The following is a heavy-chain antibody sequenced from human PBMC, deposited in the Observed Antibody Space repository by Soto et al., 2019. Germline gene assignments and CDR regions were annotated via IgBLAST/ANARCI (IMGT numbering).Heavy chain of an antibody. CDR1: GYSFTAFF. Sequence: QLVQCGAEVMEPGASVKISCKASGYSFTAFFMHWVRQAPGQGLEWLGIINPSGGATSYAQKFQGRVSMPGDASTSTFYLELGGLRSDDTAVYYCAKDRYCGPTNCYTPEDSFDVWGQGTVVTVSS. V-gene: IGHV1-46*01. CDR2: INPSGGAT. J-gene: IGHJ3*01. CDR3: AKDRYCGPTNCYTPEDSFDV. D-gene: IGHD2-21*01.